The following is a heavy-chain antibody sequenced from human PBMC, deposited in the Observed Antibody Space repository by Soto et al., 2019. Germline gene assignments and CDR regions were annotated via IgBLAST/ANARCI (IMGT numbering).Heavy chain of an antibody. CDR1: GYTFTSYG. Sequence: QVQLVXXXXXXXXXGASVKVSCKASGYTFTSYGISWVRQAPGQGLEWMGWISAYNGNTNYAQKLQGRVTMTTDTSTSTAYMELRSLTSDDTAVYFCAKTFGYSYAIDYWGQGTLVTVSS. J-gene: IGHJ4*02. D-gene: IGHD5-18*01. CDR3: AKTFGYSYAIDY. V-gene: IGHV1-18*01. CDR2: ISAYNGNT.